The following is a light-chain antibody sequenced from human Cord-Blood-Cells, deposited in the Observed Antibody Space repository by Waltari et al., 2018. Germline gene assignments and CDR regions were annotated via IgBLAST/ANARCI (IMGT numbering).Light chain of an antibody. CDR2: WAS. Sequence: IVITHSPDSLAVSLGERAHLNCKSSQSVLYSFNNKNYLVWYQQKPGQPPKLLIYWASTRESGVPDRFSGSGSGTDFTLTISSLQAEDVAVYYCQQYYSTPLTFGGGTKVEIK. J-gene: IGKJ4*01. V-gene: IGKV4-1*01. CDR3: QQYYSTPLT. CDR1: QSVLYSFNNKNY.